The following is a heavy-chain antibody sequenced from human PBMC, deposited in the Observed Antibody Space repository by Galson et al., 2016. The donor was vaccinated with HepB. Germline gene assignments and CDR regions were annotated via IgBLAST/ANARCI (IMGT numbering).Heavy chain of an antibody. CDR3: ARDDDYVWGTYRYTRTVPQCYFDY. CDR2: ISFDGSNN. CDR1: GFTFSSYA. D-gene: IGHD3-16*02. J-gene: IGHJ4*02. Sequence: SLRLSCAASGFTFSSYAMHWVRQAPGKGLEWVAVISFDGSNNFYADSVKGRFTISRDNSKNTLYLQMNSLRAEDTAVYYCARDDDYVWGTYRYTRTVPQCYFDYWGQGTLVTVSS. V-gene: IGHV3-30-3*01.